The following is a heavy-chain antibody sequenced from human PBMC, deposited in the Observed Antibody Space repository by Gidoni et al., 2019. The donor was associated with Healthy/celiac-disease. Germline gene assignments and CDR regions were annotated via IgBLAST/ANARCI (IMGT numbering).Heavy chain of an antibody. V-gene: IGHV3-30*18. CDR1: GFTFSRYG. CDR3: AKDGFRAVAGPFGMDV. D-gene: IGHD6-19*01. J-gene: IGHJ6*02. CDR2: ISYDGSNK. Sequence: QVQLVESGGGVVQPGRSLRPSCAASGFTFSRYGMHWVRQAPGKGLEWVAVISYDGSNKYYADSVKGRFTISRDNSKNTLYLQMNSLRAEDTAVYYCAKDGFRAVAGPFGMDVWGQGTTVTVSS.